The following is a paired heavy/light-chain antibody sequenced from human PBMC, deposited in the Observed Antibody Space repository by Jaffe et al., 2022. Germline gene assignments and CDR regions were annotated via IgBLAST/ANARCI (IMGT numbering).Light chain of an antibody. CDR1: QSVSSSY. J-gene: IGKJ3*01. V-gene: IGKV3-20*01. Sequence: EIVLTQSPGTLSLSPGERATLSCRASQSVSSSYLAWYQQKPGQAPRLLIYGASSRATGIPDRFSGSGSGTDFTLTISRLEPEDFAVYYCQQYGSSYGATFGPGTKVDIK. CDR3: QQYGSSYGAT. CDR2: GAS.
Heavy chain of an antibody. CDR2: FDPEDGET. V-gene: IGHV1-24*01. CDR1: GYTLTELS. CDR3: AILAGTDQLLFRSYYYYMDV. D-gene: IGHD2-2*01. Sequence: QVQLVQSGAEVKKPGASVKVSCKVSGYTLTELSMHWVRQAPGKGLEWMGGFDPEDGETIYAQKFQGRVTMTEDTSTDTAYMELSSLRSEDTAVYYCAILAGTDQLLFRSYYYYMDVWGKGTTVTVSS. J-gene: IGHJ6*03.